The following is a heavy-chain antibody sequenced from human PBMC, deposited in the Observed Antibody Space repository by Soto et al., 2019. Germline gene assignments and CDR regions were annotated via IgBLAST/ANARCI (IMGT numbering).Heavy chain of an antibody. CDR3: ARSQGSSTSLEIYYYYYYGMDV. J-gene: IGHJ6*02. D-gene: IGHD2-2*01. V-gene: IGHV1-69*01. Sequence: QVQLVQSGAEVKKPGSSVKVSCKASGGTFSSYAISWVRQAPGQGLEWMGGIIPISDTTNYAQKFQGRVTMTAAEHTSTAYMEMSSLISEDTAVYYCARSQGSSTSLEIYYYYYYGMDVWGQGTKVTVSS. CDR2: IIPISDTT. CDR1: GGTFSSYA.